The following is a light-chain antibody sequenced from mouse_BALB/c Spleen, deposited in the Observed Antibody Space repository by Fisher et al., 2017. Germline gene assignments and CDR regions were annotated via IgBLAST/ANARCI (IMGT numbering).Light chain of an antibody. CDR3: QQWSSYPLT. CDR1: SSVSY. J-gene: IGKJ5*01. CDR2: STS. V-gene: IGKV4-57*01. Sequence: IVITQSPAIMSASPGEKVTMTCSASSSVSYMHWYQQKSGTSPKLLIYSTSNLASGVPARFSGSGSGTSYSLTISRMEAEDAATYYCQQWSSYPLTFGAGTKLELK.